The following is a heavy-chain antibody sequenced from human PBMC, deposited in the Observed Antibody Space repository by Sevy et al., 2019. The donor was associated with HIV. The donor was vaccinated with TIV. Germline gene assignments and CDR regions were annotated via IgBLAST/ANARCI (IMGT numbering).Heavy chain of an antibody. CDR2: ISAYNGNT. J-gene: IGHJ1*01. D-gene: IGHD6-19*01. CDR1: GYTFTSYG. CDR3: ARSIAVAGAYFQH. Sequence: ASVKVSCKASGYTFTSYGISWVRQAPGQGLEWMGWISAYNGNTNYAQKLQGRATMTTDTSTSTAYMERRSLRSDDTAVYYCARSIAVAGAYFQHWGQGTLVTVSS. V-gene: IGHV1-18*01.